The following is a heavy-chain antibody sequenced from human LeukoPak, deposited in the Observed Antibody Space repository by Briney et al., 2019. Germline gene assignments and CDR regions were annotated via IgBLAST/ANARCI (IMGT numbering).Heavy chain of an antibody. CDR1: GVTFSSSW. CDR3: ARETGIAAADPAFDY. D-gene: IGHD6-13*01. Sequence: PGGSLRLSCAASGVTFSSSWMSWVRQAPGKGLEWVANIKQDGSRKLYVDSVQGRFTISRDNAKNSLYLQMSSLRAEDTAVYYCARETGIAAADPAFDYWGQGTLVTVSS. J-gene: IGHJ4*02. V-gene: IGHV3-7*01. CDR2: IKQDGSRK.